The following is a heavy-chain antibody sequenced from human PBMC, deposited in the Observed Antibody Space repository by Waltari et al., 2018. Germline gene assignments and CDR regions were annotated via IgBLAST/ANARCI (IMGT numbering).Heavy chain of an antibody. Sequence: EVQLVESGGGLVQPGRSLRLSCAASGFTFDDYAMHWVRQSPGKGLEWFSGSSWNTASIGYADSVTGRFTVSIDNAKNSVYLQMNSVRAEDTALYFCVKDSGGGVGHFDSWGQGTQVTVST. CDR3: VKDSGGGVGHFDS. CDR2: SSWNTASI. D-gene: IGHD3-16*01. V-gene: IGHV3-9*01. CDR1: GFTFDDYA. J-gene: IGHJ4*02.